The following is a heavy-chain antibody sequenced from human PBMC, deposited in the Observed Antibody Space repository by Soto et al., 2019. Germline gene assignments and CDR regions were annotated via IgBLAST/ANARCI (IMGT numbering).Heavy chain of an antibody. J-gene: IGHJ3*02. CDR1: GFTFSHYG. V-gene: IGHV3-30*18. Sequence: QVQLVESGGGVVQPGRSLRLSCAASGFTFSHYGMNWVRQAPGKGLEWVALISYDGSHKHYEDSVKGRFTISRDNYDNTLYLQMSSLTTEDTAVYYCAKGSVLGYCTGGGCYGDAFDIWGQGTMVTVSS. CDR2: ISYDGSHK. D-gene: IGHD2-15*01. CDR3: AKGSVLGYCTGGGCYGDAFDI.